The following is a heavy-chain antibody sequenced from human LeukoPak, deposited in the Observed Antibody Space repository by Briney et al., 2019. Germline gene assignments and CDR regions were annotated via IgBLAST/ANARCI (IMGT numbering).Heavy chain of an antibody. V-gene: IGHV3-23*01. CDR1: GFTFSSYA. Sequence: GGSLRLSCAASGFTFSSYAMSWVRQAPGKGLEWVSGISGSVDNTKYADSVKGRFTISRDISKNTLYLQMNSLRAEDTAVYYCAKGCGGDCYHFDYWGQGTLVTVSS. J-gene: IGHJ4*02. CDR2: ISGSVDNT. CDR3: AKGCGGDCYHFDY. D-gene: IGHD2-21*02.